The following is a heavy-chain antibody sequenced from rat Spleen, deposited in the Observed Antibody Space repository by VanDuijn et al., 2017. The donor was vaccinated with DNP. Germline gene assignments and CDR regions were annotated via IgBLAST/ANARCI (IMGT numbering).Heavy chain of an antibody. CDR3: ARWNSGHFDY. V-gene: IGHV5-22*01. D-gene: IGHD4-3*01. CDR1: GFSISDYY. Sequence: EVQLVESGGGLVQPGRSLKLFCAASGFSISDYYMAWVRQAPTMGLEWVAYIRYDGGYTKYGDSVKGRFTISRDNAKNTLYLQMNSLRSEDMATYYCARWNSGHFDYWGQGVMVPVSS. CDR2: IRYDGGYT. J-gene: IGHJ2*01.